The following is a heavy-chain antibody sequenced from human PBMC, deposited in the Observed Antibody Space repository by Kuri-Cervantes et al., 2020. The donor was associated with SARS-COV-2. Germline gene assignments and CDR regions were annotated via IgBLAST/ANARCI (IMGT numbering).Heavy chain of an antibody. J-gene: IGHJ4*02. V-gene: IGHV4-34*01. CDR3: ARPRYSSGWYWGFDY. CDR2: IYYTGIT. D-gene: IGHD6-19*01. Sequence: GSLRLSCAVYGGSFSGYYWSWIRQPPGKGLEWIGSIYYTGITYYSPSLKSRVTISVDTSKNQFSLRLTSVTAADTAVYYCARPRYSSGWYWGFDYWGQGTRVTVSS. CDR1: GGSFSGYY.